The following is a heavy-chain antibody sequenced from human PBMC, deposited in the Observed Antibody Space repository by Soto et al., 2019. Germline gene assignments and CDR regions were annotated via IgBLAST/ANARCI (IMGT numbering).Heavy chain of an antibody. CDR2: IKQDGSEK. D-gene: IGHD2-21*01. J-gene: IGHJ5*01. V-gene: IGHV3-7*03. Sequence: PGGSLILSCASSGFTFSNYLMTLVRQAPGKGLEWVANIKQDGSEKYYVDSVKGRFIISRDNAKNSLFLQMSSLRADDTAVYYCARDPRGHYSFDSWGQGTLVTVSS. CDR3: ARDPRGHYSFDS. CDR1: GFTFSNYL.